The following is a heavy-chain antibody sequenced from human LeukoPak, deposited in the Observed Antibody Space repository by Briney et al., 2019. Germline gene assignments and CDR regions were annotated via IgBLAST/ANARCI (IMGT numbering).Heavy chain of an antibody. D-gene: IGHD3-22*01. CDR2: IYSGGST. CDR1: GFTVSSNY. Sequence: GGSLRLSCAASGFTVSSNYMSWVRQAPGKGLEWVSVIYSGGSTYYADSVKGRFTISRDNSKNTLYLQMNSLRAEDTAVCYCARLTYYYDSSGYTEDYWGQGTLVTVSS. V-gene: IGHV3-66*04. CDR3: ARLTYYYDSSGYTEDY. J-gene: IGHJ4*02.